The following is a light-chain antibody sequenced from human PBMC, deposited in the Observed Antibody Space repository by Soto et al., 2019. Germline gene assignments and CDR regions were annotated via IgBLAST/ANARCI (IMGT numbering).Light chain of an antibody. Sequence: QSALTQPASVSGSPGQSITISCTGTSSDVGSYNLVSWYQQHPGKAPKLMIYEGSKRSSGVSNRFSGSKSGNTASLTISGLQAEDEADYYCCSYAGSPHVVFGGGTKLTVL. CDR2: EGS. J-gene: IGLJ2*01. V-gene: IGLV2-23*01. CDR3: CSYAGSPHVV. CDR1: SSDVGSYNL.